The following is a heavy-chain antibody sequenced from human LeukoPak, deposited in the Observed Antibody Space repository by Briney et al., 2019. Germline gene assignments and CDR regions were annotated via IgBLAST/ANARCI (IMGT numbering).Heavy chain of an antibody. J-gene: IGHJ5*02. Sequence: GASVEVSCKASGYTFTSYYMHWVRQAPGRGLEWMGIINPSGGSTSYAQKFQGRVTMTRDTSTSTVYMELSSLGSEDTAVYYCAREGDGYNGWFDPWGQGTLVTVSS. D-gene: IGHD5-24*01. CDR2: INPSGGST. V-gene: IGHV1-46*01. CDR1: GYTFTSYY. CDR3: AREGDGYNGWFDP.